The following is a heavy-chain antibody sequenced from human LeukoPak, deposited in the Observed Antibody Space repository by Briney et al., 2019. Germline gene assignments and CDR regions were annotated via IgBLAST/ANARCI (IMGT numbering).Heavy chain of an antibody. Sequence: SETLSLTCTVSGGSISSSSYYWGWIRQPPGKGLEWIGSIYYSGSTYYNPSLKSRVTISVDTSKNQFSLKLSSVTAADTAVYYCARVGPMTTVTTRGAFDIWGQGTMVTVSS. D-gene: IGHD4-17*01. CDR2: IYYSGST. J-gene: IGHJ3*02. CDR1: GGSISSSSYY. CDR3: ARVGPMTTVTTRGAFDI. V-gene: IGHV4-39*07.